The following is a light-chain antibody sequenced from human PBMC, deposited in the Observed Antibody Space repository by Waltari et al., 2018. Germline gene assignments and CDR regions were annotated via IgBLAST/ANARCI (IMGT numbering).Light chain of an antibody. V-gene: IGKV3-20*01. CDR1: QSVGRT. CDR3: QHDLRLPVA. J-gene: IGKJ1*01. CDR2: GAS. Sequence: EIVLTQSQGTLSLSPGERAIVSCRASQSVGRTLAWYKQKHGQAPRILIYGASNRATGIPDRFIGSGFGTEFSLTISGLEPEDSAVYYCQHDLRLPVAFGQGTKVEIK.